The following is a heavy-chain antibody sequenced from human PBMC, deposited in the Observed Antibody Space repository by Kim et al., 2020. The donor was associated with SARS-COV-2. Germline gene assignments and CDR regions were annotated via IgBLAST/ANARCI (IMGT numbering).Heavy chain of an antibody. CDR3: ARAQTMVKSSNYYYGMDV. J-gene: IGHJ6*01. Sequence: GGSLRLSCAASGFTGSSTYMSWVRQPPGKGLEWLSVINSGGGTDYADSVKGRFTISRDTSKNTLYLQMNNVRAEDTAVYNGARAQTMVKSSNYYYGMDV. CDR2: INSGGGT. D-gene: IGHD3-10*01. CDR1: GFTGSSTY. V-gene: IGHV3-53*01.